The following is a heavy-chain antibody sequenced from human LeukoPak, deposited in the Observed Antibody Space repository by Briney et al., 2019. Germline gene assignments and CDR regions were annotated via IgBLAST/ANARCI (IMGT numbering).Heavy chain of an antibody. J-gene: IGHJ3*02. V-gene: IGHV3-23*01. Sequence: GGSLRLSCAASGFTFSNYAMRWVRQAPGKGLEWVSGISGSGDSTYYADSVKGRFTISRDNSKNTLYLQMNSLRAEDTAVYYCAKLRQTSYYSAFDIWGQGTMVTVSS. CDR1: GFTFSNYA. CDR2: ISGSGDST. CDR3: AKLRQTSYYSAFDI. D-gene: IGHD1-26*01.